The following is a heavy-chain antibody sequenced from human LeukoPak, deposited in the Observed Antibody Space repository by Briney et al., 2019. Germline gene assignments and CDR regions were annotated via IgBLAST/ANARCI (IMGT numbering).Heavy chain of an antibody. V-gene: IGHV3-23*01. CDR1: GFTFSSYA. J-gene: IGHJ4*02. D-gene: IGHD6-13*01. CDR2: ISGSGGST. CDR3: AKDFEYSGYSSSNFDY. Sequence: GGSLRLSCAASGFTFSSYAMSWVRQAPGKGVEWVSGISGSGGSTYYADSVKGRFTISRDNSKNTLFLQKNSLRAEDTAVYYCAKDFEYSGYSSSNFDYWGQGTLVTVSS.